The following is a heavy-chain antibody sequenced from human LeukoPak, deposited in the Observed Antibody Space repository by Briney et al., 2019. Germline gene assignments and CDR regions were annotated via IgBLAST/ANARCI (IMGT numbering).Heavy chain of an antibody. J-gene: IGHJ4*02. V-gene: IGHV1-69*06. CDR2: IIPIFGTA. D-gene: IGHD3/OR15-3a*01. Sequence: SVKVSCKASGGTFSSYAISWVRQAPGQGLEWMGGIIPIFGTANYAQKLQGRVTITADKSTSTAYMELSSLRSEDTAVYYCAREVDSNFDYWGQGTLVTVSS. CDR1: GGTFSSYA. CDR3: AREVDSNFDY.